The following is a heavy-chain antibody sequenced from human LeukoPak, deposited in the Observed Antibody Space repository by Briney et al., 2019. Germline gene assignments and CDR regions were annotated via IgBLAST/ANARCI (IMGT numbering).Heavy chain of an antibody. Sequence: GASVKVSCKASGYTFTSYDINWVRQATGQGLEWMGWMNPNSGNTGYAQKFQGRVTMTRNTSISTAYMELSSLRSEDTAVYYCARIGVYYDSSRYYSGWFDPWGQGTLVSVSS. CDR2: MNPNSGNT. D-gene: IGHD3-22*01. CDR1: GYTFTSYD. J-gene: IGHJ5*02. CDR3: ARIGVYYDSSRYYSGWFDP. V-gene: IGHV1-8*01.